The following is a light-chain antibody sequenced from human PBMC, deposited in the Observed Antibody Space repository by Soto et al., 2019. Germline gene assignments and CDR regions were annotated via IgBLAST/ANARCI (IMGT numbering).Light chain of an antibody. CDR2: AAS. Sequence: DIQMTQSPSSLSASVGDRVTITCRASQSISSYLNWYQQKPGKAPKFLIYAASSLESGVPSRFSVAGSGTDFTLTISSLQPEDFATYFCQQSYNTPYTFGPGTKLDFK. J-gene: IGKJ3*01. CDR1: QSISSY. CDR3: QQSYNTPYT. V-gene: IGKV1-39*01.